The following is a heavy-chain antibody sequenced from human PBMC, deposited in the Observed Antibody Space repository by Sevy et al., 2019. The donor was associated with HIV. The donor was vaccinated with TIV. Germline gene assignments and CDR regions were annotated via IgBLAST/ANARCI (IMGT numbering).Heavy chain of an antibody. V-gene: IGHV3-30*18. CDR1: GTIFTTSG. CDR2: ISYDGRNK. J-gene: IGHJ6*02. Sequence: GGSLRLSCAVSGTIFTTSGMHWVRQAPGKGLEWVAVISYDGRNKFYGDSVKGRFTISRDNSKNILYLQMNSLRVEDTAVYYCAKDFTGYNGMDVWGQGTMVTVSS. CDR3: AKDFTGYNGMDV. D-gene: IGHD3-9*01.